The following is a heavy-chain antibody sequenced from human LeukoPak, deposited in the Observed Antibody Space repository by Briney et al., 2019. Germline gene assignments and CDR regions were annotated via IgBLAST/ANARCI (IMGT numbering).Heavy chain of an antibody. CDR2: MNIDGSEK. D-gene: IGHD3-22*01. J-gene: IGHJ4*02. CDR1: GFTFSNYW. Sequence: GGSLRLSCAASGFTFSNYWMGWVRQAPGKRPEWVANMNIDGSEKYYADSVKGRFTISRDNSKNTLYLQMNSLRAEDTAVYYCAKQDDSSGVWGQGTLVTVSS. V-gene: IGHV3-7*01. CDR3: AKQDDSSGV.